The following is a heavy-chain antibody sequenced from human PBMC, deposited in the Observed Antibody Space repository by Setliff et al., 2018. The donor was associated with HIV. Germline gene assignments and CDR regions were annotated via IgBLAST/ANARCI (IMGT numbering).Heavy chain of an antibody. J-gene: IGHJ5*02. CDR2: ISAYNGNT. Sequence: ASVKVSCKASGYTFINYGISWVRQAPGQGLEWMGWISAYNGNTNYAQKFQGRVTMTKDTSTSTAYMELRSLRPDDTAVYFCARRADWFDLWGQGTLVTVSS. CDR1: GYTFINYG. V-gene: IGHV1-18*01. CDR3: ARRADWFDL.